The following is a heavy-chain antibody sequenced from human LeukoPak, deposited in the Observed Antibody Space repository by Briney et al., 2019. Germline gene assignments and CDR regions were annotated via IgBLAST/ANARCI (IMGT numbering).Heavy chain of an antibody. J-gene: IGHJ3*02. CDR2: IYSGGSI. CDR3: ARGYSSGADAFDI. V-gene: IGHV3-66*01. Sequence: GGSLRLSCAASTSDFSDYYMSWVRQAPGKGLEWVSVIYSGGSIYYADSVKGRFTISRDNSKNTLYLQMNSLRAEDTAVYYCARGYSSGADAFDIWGQGTMVTVSS. CDR1: TSDFSDYY. D-gene: IGHD6-19*01.